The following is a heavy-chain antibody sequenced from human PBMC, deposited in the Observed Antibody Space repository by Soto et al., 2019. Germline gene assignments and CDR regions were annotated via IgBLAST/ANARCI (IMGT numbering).Heavy chain of an antibody. J-gene: IGHJ4*02. V-gene: IGHV4-39*01. D-gene: IGHD3-3*01. CDR1: GGSMSSSSYY. Sequence: QLQLQESGPGLVKPSETLSLTCTVSGGSMSSSSYYWGWIRQPPGKGLEWIGSMYYSGSTHYNPSLKSRFTISVDMSNNKLSLKLSSVTAADTAGYYCARHGAKSGHYDSWGQGTLVTVSS. CDR2: MYYSGST. CDR3: ARHGAKSGHYDS.